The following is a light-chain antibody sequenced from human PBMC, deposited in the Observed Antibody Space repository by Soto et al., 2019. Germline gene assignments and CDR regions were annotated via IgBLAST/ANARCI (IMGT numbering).Light chain of an antibody. CDR2: XXX. J-gene: IGLJ2*01. Sequence: QSVLTQPPSVSAAPGQKVTISCSGSSSNIGNNYVFWYQQLPGTXPXXXXXXXXXXXXXXXXXXXXSKSGTSATLXITGLXXXXXXXXXCATWDRSLSVGVFGGGTKVTVL. V-gene: IGLV1-51*01. CDR1: SSNIGNNY. CDR3: ATWDRSLSVGV.